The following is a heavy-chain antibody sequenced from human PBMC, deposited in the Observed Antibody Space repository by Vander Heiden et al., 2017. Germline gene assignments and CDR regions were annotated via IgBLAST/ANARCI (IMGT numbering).Heavy chain of an antibody. V-gene: IGHV3-48*02. Sequence: EVQLVESGGGLVQPGGSLRVACAASGFTFSSYSMNWVRQAPGKGLEWVSYISSTSSTIYYADSVKGRFTISRDNAKNSLFLQMKSLRDEDTAVYYCARGDCSGGSCYGSDYWGQGTQVTVFS. CDR3: ARGDCSGGSCYGSDY. D-gene: IGHD2-15*01. J-gene: IGHJ4*02. CDR1: GFTFSSYS. CDR2: ISSTSSTI.